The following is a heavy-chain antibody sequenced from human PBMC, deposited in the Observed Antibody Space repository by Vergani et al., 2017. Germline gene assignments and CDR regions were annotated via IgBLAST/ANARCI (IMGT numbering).Heavy chain of an antibody. V-gene: IGHV1-18*01. CDR3: ARVRRDYCCWFDP. D-gene: IGHD2/OR15-2a*01. Sequence: QVQLVQSGAKVKKPGASVKVSCKASGYTFTSYGISWVRQAPGKGLEWMGWISTYNGNTNYAQKLKGRVTMTTDTSTSTAYVELRSLRSDDTAVYYCARVRRDYCCWFDPWGQGTLVTVSS. CDR1: GYTFTSYG. CDR2: ISTYNGNT. J-gene: IGHJ5*02.